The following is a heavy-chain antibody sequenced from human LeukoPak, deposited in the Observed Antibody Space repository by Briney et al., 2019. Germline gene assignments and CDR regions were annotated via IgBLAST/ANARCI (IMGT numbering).Heavy chain of an antibody. CDR1: GGSFSGYY. V-gene: IGHV4-34*01. CDR2: INHSGST. D-gene: IGHD3-10*01. Sequence: SETLSLTCAVYGGSFSGYYWSWIRQPPGKGLEWIGEINHSGSTNYNPSLKSRVTISVDTSKNQFSLKLSSVTAADTAVYYCARAGLLWFGELLRMDVWGKGTTVTVSS. CDR3: ARAGLLWFGELLRMDV. J-gene: IGHJ6*04.